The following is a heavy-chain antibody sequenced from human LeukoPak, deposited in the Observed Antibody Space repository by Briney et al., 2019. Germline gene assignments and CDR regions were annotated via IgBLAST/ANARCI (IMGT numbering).Heavy chain of an antibody. Sequence: SETLSLTCAVYIDSFTNYYWNWIRQTPGKGLEWIGEVNDSGGTNYNPSLKSRVTISVDTSKNQFSLKLSSVTAADTAVYYCARVAGSSWYFGDYWGQGTLVTVSS. CDR3: ARVAGSSWYFGDY. D-gene: IGHD6-13*01. CDR1: IDSFTNYY. CDR2: VNDSGGT. J-gene: IGHJ4*02. V-gene: IGHV4-34*01.